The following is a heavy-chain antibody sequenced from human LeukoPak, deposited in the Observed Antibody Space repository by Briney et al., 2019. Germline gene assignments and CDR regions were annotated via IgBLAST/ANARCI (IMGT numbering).Heavy chain of an antibody. V-gene: IGHV3-23*01. CDR2: TDYSGGST. CDR3: ARNSGWYGVS. Sequence: PSETLSLTCAVYGGSFSGYYWSWIRQAPGRGLEWVSSTDYSGGSTYYADSVKGRFTISRDNSKNTLYLQLNSLRGDDTAVYYCARNSGWYGVSWGQGTLVTVSS. CDR1: GGSFSGYY. D-gene: IGHD6-19*01. J-gene: IGHJ4*02.